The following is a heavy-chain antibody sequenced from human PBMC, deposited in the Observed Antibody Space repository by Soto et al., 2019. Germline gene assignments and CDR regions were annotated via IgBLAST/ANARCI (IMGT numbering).Heavy chain of an antibody. CDR2: IDPSDSYT. CDR3: ARSWGYSSYFDF. CDR1: GYSFTSYW. Sequence: PGESLKISCKGSGYSFTSYWISWVRQMPGKGLEWMGRIDPSDSYTNYSPSFQGHVTISADKPISTAYLQWSSLRAEDTAVYYCARSWGYSSYFDFWGQGTLVTVS. D-gene: IGHD5-18*01. J-gene: IGHJ4*02. V-gene: IGHV5-10-1*01.